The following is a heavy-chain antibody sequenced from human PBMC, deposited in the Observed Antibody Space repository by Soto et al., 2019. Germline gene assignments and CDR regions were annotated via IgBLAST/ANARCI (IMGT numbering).Heavy chain of an antibody. CDR3: ARVSANFDGGYYDEYYQH. Sequence: SVRVSCKASGGTLRSYAISWVRQAPGQVLEWMGGIIPIFGTANYAQKFQGRVTITADKSTSAAYMELSSLRSEDTAVYYCARVSANFDGGYYDEYYQHWAQGTLVTVSS. CDR2: IIPIFGTA. V-gene: IGHV1-69*06. D-gene: IGHD3-22*01. CDR1: GGTLRSYA. J-gene: IGHJ1*01.